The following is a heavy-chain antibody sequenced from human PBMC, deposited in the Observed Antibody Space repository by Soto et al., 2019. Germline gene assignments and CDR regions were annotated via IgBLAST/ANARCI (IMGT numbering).Heavy chain of an antibody. Sequence: GASVPVACHGSGYTFASYGIIWVRQAPGQGLEWMGWISAYNGNTKYAQKLQGRVTMTTDTSTSTAYMELRSLRSDDTAVYYCARGVGSGSYYNQYNWFDPWGQGTLVTVSS. CDR1: GYTFASYG. CDR3: ARGVGSGSYYNQYNWFDP. V-gene: IGHV1-18*01. CDR2: ISAYNGNT. J-gene: IGHJ5*02. D-gene: IGHD3-10*01.